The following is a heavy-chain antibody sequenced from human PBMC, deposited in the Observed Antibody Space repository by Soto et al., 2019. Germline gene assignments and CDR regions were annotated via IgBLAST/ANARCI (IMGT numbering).Heavy chain of an antibody. Sequence: SETLSLTCAVYAGSLSGYYWSWIRQPPGKGLEWIGYIYYSGSTNYNPSLKSRVTISVDTSKNQFSLKLSSVTAADTAVYYCARQRGGDYDILTGYTFDYWGQGTLVTVSS. D-gene: IGHD3-9*01. CDR2: IYYSGST. J-gene: IGHJ4*02. CDR1: AGSLSGYY. V-gene: IGHV4-59*08. CDR3: ARQRGGDYDILTGYTFDY.